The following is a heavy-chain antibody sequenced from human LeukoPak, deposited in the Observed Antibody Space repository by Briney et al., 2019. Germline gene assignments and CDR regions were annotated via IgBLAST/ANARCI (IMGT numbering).Heavy chain of an antibody. D-gene: IGHD3-22*01. CDR2: ITHSGSS. Sequence: PSDTLSLTCAVYGGSFSVYYWGWLRQPTGKALEWIGEITHSGSSDSNPPLKSRVTISVDTSKNQFSLKLRSVTAADTAVYYCARYRSSGYVGQWGQGTLVTVSP. CDR3: ARYRSSGYVGQ. CDR1: GGSFSVYY. V-gene: IGHV4-34*01. J-gene: IGHJ4*02.